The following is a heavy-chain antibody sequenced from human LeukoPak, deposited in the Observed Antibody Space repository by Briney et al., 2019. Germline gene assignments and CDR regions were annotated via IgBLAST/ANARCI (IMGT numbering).Heavy chain of an antibody. J-gene: IGHJ4*02. D-gene: IGHD3-22*01. Sequence: GGSLGLSCAASGFTFSTYGMHWVRQAPGKRLEWVAVIWNDGSKQYYADSVKGRFTISRDNSKNTLYLQMNSLRAEDTAVYYCAKFSPDDPYYYDSSGYDYWGQGTLVTVSS. CDR3: AKFSPDDPYYYDSSGYDY. CDR2: IWNDGSKQ. V-gene: IGHV3-30*02. CDR1: GFTFSTYG.